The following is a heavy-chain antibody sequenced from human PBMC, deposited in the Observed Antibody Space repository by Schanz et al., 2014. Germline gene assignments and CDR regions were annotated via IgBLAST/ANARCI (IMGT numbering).Heavy chain of an antibody. Sequence: QVQLVQSGAEVKKPGSSVKVSCKASRSTFSSYTISWVRQAPGQGLEWMGRIIPILGIANYAQKFQGRVTSAADNSTFTSYMDGSSLRYEDTAVYYCASSGAGYSSSLAFDYWGQGTLVTVSS. J-gene: IGHJ4*02. V-gene: IGHV1-69*02. CDR3: ASSGAGYSSSLAFDY. CDR1: RSTFSSYT. D-gene: IGHD6-13*01. CDR2: IIPILGIA.